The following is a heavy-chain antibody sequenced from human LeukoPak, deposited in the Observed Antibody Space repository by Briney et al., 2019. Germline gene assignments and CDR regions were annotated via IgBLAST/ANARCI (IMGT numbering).Heavy chain of an antibody. CDR1: GLTFSSYS. V-gene: IGHV3-21*01. D-gene: IGHD5-12*01. J-gene: IGHJ4*02. Sequence: GGSLRLSCAASGLTFSSYSMNWVRQAPGKGLEWVSSINGDGRYIYYADSMKGRFTISRDNAKDSLYLQMNSLRAEDTAMYYCVRVWGYSGYDYFPFDYWGQGTLVTVSS. CDR3: VRVWGYSGYDYFPFDY. CDR2: INGDGRYI.